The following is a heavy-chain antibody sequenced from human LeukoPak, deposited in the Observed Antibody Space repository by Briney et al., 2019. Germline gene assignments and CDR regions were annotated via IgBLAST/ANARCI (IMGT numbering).Heavy chain of an antibody. D-gene: IGHD6-13*01. J-gene: IGHJ4*02. CDR3: TRVSRSAAGTGFDN. Sequence: ASVKVSCKASGDTFISYAIHWVRQAPGQRLEWMGWINAGNGNTKYSHKFQGRVTITRDTSATTAYMELSSLRYEDTAVYYCTRVSRSAAGTGFDNWGQGTLVTVSS. CDR1: GDTFISYA. CDR2: INAGNGNT. V-gene: IGHV1-3*01.